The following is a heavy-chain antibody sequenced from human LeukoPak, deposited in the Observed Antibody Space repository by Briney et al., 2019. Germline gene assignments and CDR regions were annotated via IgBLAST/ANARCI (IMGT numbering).Heavy chain of an antibody. CDR1: GYTLTELS. D-gene: IGHD1-26*01. Sequence: ASVKVSCKVSGYTLTELSMHWVRQAPGKGLEWMGGFDPEDGETIYAQKFQGRVTMTEDTSTDTAYMELSSLRAEDTAVYYCATESYSGSYLYAFDIWGQGTMVTVSS. J-gene: IGHJ3*02. CDR3: ATESYSGSYLYAFDI. CDR2: FDPEDGET. V-gene: IGHV1-24*01.